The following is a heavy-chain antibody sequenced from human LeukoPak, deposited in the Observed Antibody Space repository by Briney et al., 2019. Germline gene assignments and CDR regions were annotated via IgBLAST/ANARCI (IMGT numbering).Heavy chain of an antibody. Sequence: GGSLRLSCAASGFTFSRYWMHWVRQAPGEGLVWVSNVNGEGGSTNYADSVKGRFTISRDNAKNTLYLQMNSLRAEDTAVYYCGSEPDYVDGEDWGQGTLVTVSS. CDR3: GSEPDYVDGED. CDR1: GFTFSRYW. J-gene: IGHJ4*02. V-gene: IGHV3-74*01. CDR2: VNGEGGST. D-gene: IGHD4/OR15-4a*01.